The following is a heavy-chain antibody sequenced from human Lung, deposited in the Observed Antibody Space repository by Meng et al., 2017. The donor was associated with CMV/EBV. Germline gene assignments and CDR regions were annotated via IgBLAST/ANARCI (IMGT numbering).Heavy chain of an antibody. J-gene: IGHJ5*02. CDR2: INPNSGGT. Sequence: ASVKVSXKASGYTFTGYYMHWVRQAPGQGLEWMGWINPNSGGTNYAQKFQGRVTMTRDTSISTAYMELSRLRSDDTAAYYCARDFFGELLGWFDPWGQGTLVTVSS. V-gene: IGHV1-2*02. D-gene: IGHD1-26*01. CDR3: ARDFFGELLGWFDP. CDR1: GYTFTGYY.